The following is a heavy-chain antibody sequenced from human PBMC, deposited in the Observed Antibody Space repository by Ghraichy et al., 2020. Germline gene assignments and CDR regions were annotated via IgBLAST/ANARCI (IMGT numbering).Heavy chain of an antibody. CDR3: AKVGDGYNTGWYFDY. CDR2: ISGSGGST. Sequence: GALRLSCAASGFTFSSYAMSWVRQAPGKGLEWVSAISGSGGSTYYADSVKGRFTISRDNSKNTLYLQMNSLRAEDTAVYYCAKVGDGYNTGWYFDYWGQGTLVTVSS. CDR1: GFTFSSYA. D-gene: IGHD5-24*01. V-gene: IGHV3-23*01. J-gene: IGHJ4*02.